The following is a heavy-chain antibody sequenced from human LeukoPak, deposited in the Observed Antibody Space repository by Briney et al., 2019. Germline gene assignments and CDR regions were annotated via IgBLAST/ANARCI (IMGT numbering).Heavy chain of an antibody. Sequence: GGSLRLSCVASGLPIADFAMHWVRQAPGKGLEWVSLISGDGVSTFHADSVKGRFSISRDNSKNSLYLEMNSLRTEDAAMYYCAKESGKFDYWGQGTLVAVSS. CDR1: GLPIADFA. CDR2: ISGDGVST. V-gene: IGHV3-43*02. J-gene: IGHJ4*02. CDR3: AKESGKFDY.